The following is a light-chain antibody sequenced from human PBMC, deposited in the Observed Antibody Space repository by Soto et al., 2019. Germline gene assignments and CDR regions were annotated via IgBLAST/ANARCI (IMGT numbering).Light chain of an antibody. J-gene: IGKJ1*01. CDR3: QQYNSSPVT. CDR1: QSISSW. V-gene: IGKV1-5*03. CDR2: KAS. Sequence: DIHTTQSPSPLSASVGDRVTITCRASQSISSWLAWYQQKPGKAPKLLIYKASSLESGVPSRFSGSGSVTEFTLTISSLQPDDFATYYCQQYNSSPVTFGQGTKVDIK.